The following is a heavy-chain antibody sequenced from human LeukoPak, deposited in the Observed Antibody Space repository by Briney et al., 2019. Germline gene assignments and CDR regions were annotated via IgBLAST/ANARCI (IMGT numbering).Heavy chain of an antibody. D-gene: IGHD3-22*01. Sequence: SETLSLTCAVYGGSFSNYYWSWIRQPPGKGLEWIGEINHSGSTNYNPSLKSRVTISVDTSKNQFSLKLSSVTAADTTVYYRARSPVYDSSGYYPDYWGQGTLVTVSS. CDR1: GGSFSNYY. CDR2: INHSGST. CDR3: ARSPVYDSSGYYPDY. J-gene: IGHJ4*02. V-gene: IGHV4-34*01.